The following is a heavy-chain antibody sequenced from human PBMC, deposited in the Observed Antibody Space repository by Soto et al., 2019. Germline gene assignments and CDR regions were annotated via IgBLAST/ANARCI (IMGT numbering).Heavy chain of an antibody. V-gene: IGHV4-30-4*01. CDR1: GGSISSGDYY. CDR3: AREMGRGYDILTGYYIHAGYFDY. Sequence: ASETLSLTCTVSGGSISSGDYYWSWIRQPPGKGLEWIGYIYYSGSTYYNPSLKSRVTISVDTSKNQFSLKLSSVTAADTAVYYCAREMGRGYDILTGYYIHAGYFDYWGQGTLVTVSS. D-gene: IGHD3-9*01. CDR2: IYYSGST. J-gene: IGHJ4*02.